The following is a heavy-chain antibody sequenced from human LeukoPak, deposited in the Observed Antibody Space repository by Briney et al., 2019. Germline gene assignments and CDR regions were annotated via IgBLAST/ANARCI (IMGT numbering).Heavy chain of an antibody. CDR2: IFSSSTYI. J-gene: IGHJ4*02. CDR3: ARDFYDGFALDY. D-gene: IGHD2/OR15-2a*01. V-gene: IGHV3-21*03. CDR1: GFAFNTYS. Sequence: GESLRLSCAASGFAFNTYSMNWVRQAPGKGLEWVSSIFSSSTYIYYTDSVKGRFTISSDNARNSLYLQMDNLRAEDTGVYYCARDFYDGFALDYWGQGTLVTVSS.